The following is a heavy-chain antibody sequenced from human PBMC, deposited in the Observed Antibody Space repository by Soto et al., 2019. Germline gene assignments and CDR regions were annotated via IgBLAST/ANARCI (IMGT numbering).Heavy chain of an antibody. CDR3: ASRDGYNYRWFDP. J-gene: IGHJ5*02. V-gene: IGHV4-34*01. D-gene: IGHD5-12*01. CDR2: INHSGST. CDR1: GGSFSGYY. Sequence: SATLSLTCAVYGGSFSGYYWSWIRQPPGKGLEWIGEINHSGSTNYNPSLKSRVTISVDTSKNQFSLKLSSVTAADTAVYYCASRDGYNYRWFDPWGQGTLVTVSS.